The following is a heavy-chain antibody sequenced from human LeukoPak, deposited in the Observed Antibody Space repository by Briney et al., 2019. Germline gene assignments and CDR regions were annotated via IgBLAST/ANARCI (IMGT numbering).Heavy chain of an antibody. V-gene: IGHV1-18*04. CDR2: ISAYNGNT. CDR3: ARHMSSGWPLDSIDI. Sequence: ASVKVSCKASGFTFTTFAFGWVRQAPGQGLEWMGWISAYNGNTNYAQNLQGRVTMTTDTSTTTVYMELRSLGSDDTAVYYCARHMSSGWPLDSIDIWGQGTMVTVSS. D-gene: IGHD6-19*01. CDR1: GFTFTTFA. J-gene: IGHJ3*02.